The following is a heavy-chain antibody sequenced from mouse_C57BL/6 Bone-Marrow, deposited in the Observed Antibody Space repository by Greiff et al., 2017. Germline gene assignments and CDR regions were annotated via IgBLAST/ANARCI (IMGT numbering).Heavy chain of an antibody. V-gene: IGHV6-6*01. CDR2: IRNKANNHAT. Sequence: EVKVEESGGGLVQPGGSMKLSCAASGFTFSDAWMDWVRQSPEKGLEWVAEIRNKANNHATYYAESVKGRFTISRDDSKSSVYLQMNSLRAEDTGISYCTRPRIITTVDPPYFDYWGQGTTLTVSS. J-gene: IGHJ2*01. CDR3: TRPRIITTVDPPYFDY. CDR1: GFTFSDAW. D-gene: IGHD1-1*01.